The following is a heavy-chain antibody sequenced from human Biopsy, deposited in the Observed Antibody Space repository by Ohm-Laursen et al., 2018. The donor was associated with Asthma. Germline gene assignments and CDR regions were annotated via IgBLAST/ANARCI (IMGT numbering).Heavy chain of an antibody. CDR3: ARSPYYYGLLGPTRGFGVYAV. D-gene: IGHD3-10*01. CDR1: GGSFSNYY. J-gene: IGHJ3*01. V-gene: IGHV4-34*01. Sequence: SDTLSLTWAVYGGSFSNYYWTWIRQPPGKGLEWIGEINHRGSTNYNPSLKNRVTLSVDTSKNQFSVKLRSVTAADTAVYYCARSPYYYGLLGPTRGFGVYAVWGHGTLVTVSS. CDR2: INHRGST.